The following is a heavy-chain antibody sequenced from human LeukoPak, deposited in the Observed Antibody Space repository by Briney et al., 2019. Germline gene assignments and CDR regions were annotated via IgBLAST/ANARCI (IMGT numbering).Heavy chain of an antibody. CDR2: IIPILGIA. J-gene: IGHJ5*02. CDR1: GGTFSSYT. V-gene: IGHV1-69*02. Sequence: SVKVSCKASGGTFSSYTISWVRQAPGQGLEWIGRIIPILGIANYAQKFQGRVTITADKSTSTAYMELSSLRSEDTAVYYCARVSVVGATPFDPWGQGTLVTVSS. CDR3: ARVSVVGATPFDP. D-gene: IGHD1-26*01.